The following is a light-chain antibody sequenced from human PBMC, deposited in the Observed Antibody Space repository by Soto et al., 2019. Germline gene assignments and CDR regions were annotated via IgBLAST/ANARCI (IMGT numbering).Light chain of an antibody. J-gene: IGLJ2*01. CDR3: SPYPAATPGV. V-gene: IGLV2-8*01. CDR2: EVS. Sequence: QSALTQPPSASGSPGQSVTISCTGMSSDVGGYNYVSWYQQHPGKAPKLMIYEVSKRPSGVPDRFSGSKSGNTASLTVSGPQPEEEAVYSCSPYPAATPGVFGGGTKLTAL. CDR1: SSDVGGYNY.